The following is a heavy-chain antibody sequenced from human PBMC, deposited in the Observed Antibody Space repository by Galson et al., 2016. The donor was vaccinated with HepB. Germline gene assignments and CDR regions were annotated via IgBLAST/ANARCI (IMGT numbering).Heavy chain of an antibody. D-gene: IGHD2/OR15-2a*01. V-gene: IGHV4-4*02. J-gene: IGHJ4*02. CDR1: GGSISSHDW. CDR2: IYHSGST. Sequence: SETLSLTCAVSGGSISSHDWWSWVRQPPGKGLEWIGEIYHSGSTNYNPSLKSRVTISVDNFKNQFSLKLTSVTAADTAVYYCARNGFYYLDYWGQGILVTVSS. CDR3: ARNGFYYLDY.